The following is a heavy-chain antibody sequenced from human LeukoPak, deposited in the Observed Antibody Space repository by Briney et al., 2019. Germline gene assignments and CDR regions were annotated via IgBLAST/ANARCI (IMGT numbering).Heavy chain of an antibody. Sequence: PGGSLRLSCAASGFTFSSYDMHWVRQATGKGLEWVSAIGTAGDTYYPGSVKGRFTISRENAKNSLYLQMNSLRAGDTAVYYCARGYCSSTSCYYPNYYYGMDVWGQGTTVTASS. D-gene: IGHD2-2*01. V-gene: IGHV3-13*04. CDR3: ARGYCSSTSCYYPNYYYGMDV. CDR1: GFTFSSYD. CDR2: IGTAGDT. J-gene: IGHJ6*02.